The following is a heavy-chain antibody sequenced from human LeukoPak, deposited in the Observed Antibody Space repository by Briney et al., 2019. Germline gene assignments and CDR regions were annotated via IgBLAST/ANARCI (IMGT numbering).Heavy chain of an antibody. CDR1: GFTFSSYS. CDR2: ISSSSSYI. D-gene: IGHD6-6*01. V-gene: IGHV3-21*01. J-gene: IGHJ4*02. CDR3: ARVGKTLAAARPFDY. Sequence: GGSLRLSCAASGFTFSSYSMNWVRQAPGKGLEWVSSISSSSSYIYYADSVKSRFTVSRDNAKNSLYLQMNSLRAEDTAVYYCARVGKTLAAARPFDYWGQGTLVTVSS.